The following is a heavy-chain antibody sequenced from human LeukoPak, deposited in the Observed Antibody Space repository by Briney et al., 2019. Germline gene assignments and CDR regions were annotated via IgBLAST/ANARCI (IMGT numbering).Heavy chain of an antibody. V-gene: IGHV4-34*01. J-gene: IGHJ6*03. D-gene: IGHD3-10*01. CDR2: INHSGST. CDR1: GGSFSGYY. CDR3: ARGYYGVYYYMDV. Sequence: SETLSLTCAVYGGSFSGYYWSWIRQPPGKGLEWIGEINHSGSTNYNPSLKSRVTISVDTSKNQFSLKLSSVTAADTAVYYCARGYYGVYYYMDVWGKGTTVTVSS.